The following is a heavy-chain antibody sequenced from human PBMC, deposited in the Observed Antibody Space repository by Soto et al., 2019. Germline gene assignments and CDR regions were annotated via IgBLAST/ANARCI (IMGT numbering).Heavy chain of an antibody. Sequence: VKVSCKASGYTFTSYDINWVRQATGQGLEWMGWMNPNSGNTGYAQKFQGRVTMTRNTSISTAYMELSSLRSEDTAVYYCARGERIAVAGTYYYGMDVWGQGTTVTVSS. CDR3: ARGERIAVAGTYYYGMDV. V-gene: IGHV1-8*01. J-gene: IGHJ6*02. D-gene: IGHD6-19*01. CDR1: GYTFTSYD. CDR2: MNPNSGNT.